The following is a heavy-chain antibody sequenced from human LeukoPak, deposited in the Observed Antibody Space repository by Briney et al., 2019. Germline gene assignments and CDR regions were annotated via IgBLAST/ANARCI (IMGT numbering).Heavy chain of an antibody. J-gene: IGHJ5*02. Sequence: GASVTVSCTASGYTFTSYGISWVRQAPGQGLEWMGWISAYNGNTNYAQKLQGRVTMTTDTSTSTAYMELRSLRSDDTAVYYCARNSYNWNSMQLRWFDPWGQGTLVTVSS. D-gene: IGHD1-7*01. CDR1: GYTFTSYG. CDR3: ARNSYNWNSMQLRWFDP. CDR2: ISAYNGNT. V-gene: IGHV1-18*01.